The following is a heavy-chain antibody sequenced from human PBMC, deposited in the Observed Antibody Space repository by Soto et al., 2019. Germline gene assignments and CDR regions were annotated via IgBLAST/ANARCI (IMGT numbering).Heavy chain of an antibody. V-gene: IGHV3-7*01. D-gene: IGHD3-10*01. CDR3: ARDYYGSGSYFDY. Sequence: GRSLRLSCAASGFTFSSYWMSWVRQAPGKGLEWVANIKQDGSEKYYVDSVKGRFTISRDNAKNSLYLQMNSLRAEDTAVYYCARDYYGSGSYFDYWGQGTLVTVSS. J-gene: IGHJ4*02. CDR2: IKQDGSEK. CDR1: GFTFSSYW.